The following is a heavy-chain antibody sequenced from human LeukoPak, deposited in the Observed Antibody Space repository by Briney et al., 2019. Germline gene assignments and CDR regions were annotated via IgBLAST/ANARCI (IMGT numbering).Heavy chain of an antibody. Sequence: SETLSLTCTLSGGSISSYYWSWIRQPPAKGLEWLAYIHNSGRTNYNPSLKSRLTISLDTSKSQFSLNVRSVTAAGTAVYYCARHFPYDSGGYQDDFDIWGQGTMVTVSS. D-gene: IGHD3-22*01. J-gene: IGHJ3*02. CDR2: IHNSGRT. CDR1: GGSISSYY. V-gene: IGHV4-59*08. CDR3: ARHFPYDSGGYQDDFDI.